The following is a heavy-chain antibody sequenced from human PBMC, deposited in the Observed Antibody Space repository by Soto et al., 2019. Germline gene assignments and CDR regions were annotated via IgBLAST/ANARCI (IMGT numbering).Heavy chain of an antibody. CDR3: ARQADYNILTGYFYYFDY. CDR2: IYPGDSDA. D-gene: IGHD3-9*01. V-gene: IGHV5-51*01. Sequence: XDSLMVSCKSSGYRFTDYWIGWVRQMRGKGLEWMGIIYPGDSDARYSPSFQGQVTISVDTSINTAFLRWNSLTASDTAMYYCARQADYNILTGYFYYFDYWGQGSLVTVSS. CDR1: GYRFTDYW. J-gene: IGHJ4*02.